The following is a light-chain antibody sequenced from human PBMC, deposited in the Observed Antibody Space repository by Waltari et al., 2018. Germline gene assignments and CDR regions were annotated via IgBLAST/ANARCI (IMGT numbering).Light chain of an antibody. CDR3: CSYADRYTWV. CDR1: SRDVGDYNY. CDR2: DVS. V-gene: IGLV2-11*01. J-gene: IGLJ3*02. Sequence: QSALTQPRSVSGSPGQSVTISCTGTSRDVGDYNYVSWYQQHPGKAPKLMIYDVSKRPSGVPDRFSGSKSVNTASLTISGLQTEDDAAYYCCSYADRYTWVFGGGTKLTVL.